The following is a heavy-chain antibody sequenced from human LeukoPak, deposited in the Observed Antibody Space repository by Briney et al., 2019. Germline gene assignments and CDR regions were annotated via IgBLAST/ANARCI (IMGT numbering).Heavy chain of an antibody. CDR3: ASGLRYFDLYY. CDR2: IYTSGST. D-gene: IGHD3-9*01. J-gene: IGHJ4*02. CDR1: AGSISSGSYD. V-gene: IGHV4-61*02. Sequence: KPSQTLSLTCTVSAGSISSGSYDWSWIRQPAGKGLEWIGRIYTSGSTNYNPSLKSRVTISVDTSKNQFSLKLGSVTAADAGVYYCASGLRYFDLYYWGQGTLVTVSS.